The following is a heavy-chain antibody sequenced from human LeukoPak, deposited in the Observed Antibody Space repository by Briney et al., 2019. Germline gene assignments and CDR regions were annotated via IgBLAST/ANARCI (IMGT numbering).Heavy chain of an antibody. CDR1: GGSISSSSYY. Sequence: SETLSLTCTVSGGSISSSSYYWGWIRQPPGKGLEWIGSIHYSGSTYYNPSLKSRVTISVDTSKNQFSLKLSSVTAADTAVYYCASPSGDYWGQGTLVTVSS. J-gene: IGHJ4*02. V-gene: IGHV4-39*01. CDR3: ASPSGDY. CDR2: IHYSGST.